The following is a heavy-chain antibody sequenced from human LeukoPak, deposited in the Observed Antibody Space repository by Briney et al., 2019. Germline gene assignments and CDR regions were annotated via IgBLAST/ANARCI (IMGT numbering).Heavy chain of an antibody. CDR1: GYTFTHYY. Sequence: GASVKVSYMGSGYTFTHYYKLLVLEAPGQGLEWMGWINPNSGGTNYAQKFQGRVTMTRDTSISTAYIELSRLRSDHTAVYYCARAWAYCRRTSCKQDSYYGILLGRQGTTVTVSS. J-gene: IGHJ6*01. CDR3: ARAWAYCRRTSCKQDSYYGILL. V-gene: IGHV1-2*02. D-gene: IGHD2-2*01. CDR2: INPNSGGT.